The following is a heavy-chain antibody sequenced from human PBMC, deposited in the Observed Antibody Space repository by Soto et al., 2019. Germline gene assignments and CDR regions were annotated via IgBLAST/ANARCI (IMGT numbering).Heavy chain of an antibody. CDR2: ISAYNGNT. CDR1: GYTFTSYG. CDR3: ARKYCSSTSCYNNWFDP. D-gene: IGHD2-2*02. Sequence: ASVKVSCKASGYTFTSYGISWVRQAPGQGLEWMGWISAYNGNTNYAQKLQGRVTMTTDTSTSTAYMELRSLRSDDSAVYYCARKYCSSTSCYNNWFDPWGQGTLVTVSS. J-gene: IGHJ5*02. V-gene: IGHV1-18*01.